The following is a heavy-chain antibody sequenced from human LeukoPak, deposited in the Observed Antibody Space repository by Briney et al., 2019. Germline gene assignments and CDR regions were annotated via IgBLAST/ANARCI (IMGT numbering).Heavy chain of an antibody. Sequence: PGGSLRLSCAVSGFTFSSYAMSWVRQAPGKGLEWVSAISGSGGSTYYADSVKGRFTISRDNSKNTLCLQMNSLRAEDTAVYYCARGGIVAAPSVLVDYWGQGTLVTVSS. CDR2: ISGSGGST. D-gene: IGHD2-15*01. J-gene: IGHJ4*02. V-gene: IGHV3-23*01. CDR3: ARGGIVAAPSVLVDY. CDR1: GFTFSSYA.